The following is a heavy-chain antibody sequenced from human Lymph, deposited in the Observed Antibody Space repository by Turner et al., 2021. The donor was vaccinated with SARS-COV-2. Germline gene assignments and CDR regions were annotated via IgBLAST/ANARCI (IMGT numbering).Heavy chain of an antibody. CDR1: GFTSSSCA. D-gene: IGHD3-3*01. Sequence: QVQVVESGGGVVQPGRSLRLTCAASGFTSSSCAMHWVRQAPGKGLEWVTFISYDGSNKYYADSVKGRFTISRDNSKNTLYLQMNSLRAEDTAVYYCAKVRSIFGVVIGGMDVWGQGTTVTVSS. V-gene: IGHV3-30*18. J-gene: IGHJ6*02. CDR3: AKVRSIFGVVIGGMDV. CDR2: ISYDGSNK.